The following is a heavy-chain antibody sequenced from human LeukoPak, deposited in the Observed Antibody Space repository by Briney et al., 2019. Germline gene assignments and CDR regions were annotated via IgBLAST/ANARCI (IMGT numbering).Heavy chain of an antibody. D-gene: IGHD6-19*01. CDR1: GFTFDDYG. CDR2: INWDGGST. V-gene: IGHV3-20*01. Sequence: PGGSLRLSCAASGFTFDDYGMSWVRQAPGKGLEWVSGINWDGGSTGYADSVKGRFTISRDNAKNSLYLQMNSLRAEDTALYHCARDRWDSSGWYYAFDIWGQGTMVTVSS. CDR3: ARDRWDSSGWYYAFDI. J-gene: IGHJ3*02.